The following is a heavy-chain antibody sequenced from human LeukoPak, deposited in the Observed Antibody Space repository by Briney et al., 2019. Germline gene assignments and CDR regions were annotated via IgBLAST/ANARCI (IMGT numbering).Heavy chain of an antibody. D-gene: IGHD6-6*01. CDR1: GFTFSSYS. Sequence: GGSLRLSCAASGFTFSSYSMNWVRQAPGKGLEWVSSISSSSSYIYYADSVKGRFTISRDNAKNSLYLQMNSLRAEDTAVYYCARACIAARRQKYYYYMDVWGKGTTVTVSS. J-gene: IGHJ6*03. V-gene: IGHV3-21*01. CDR2: ISSSSSYI. CDR3: ARACIAARRQKYYYYMDV.